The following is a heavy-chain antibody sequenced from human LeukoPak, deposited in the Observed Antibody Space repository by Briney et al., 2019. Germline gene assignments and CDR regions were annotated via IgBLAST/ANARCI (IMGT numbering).Heavy chain of an antibody. Sequence: QAGGSLRLSCAASGFTFSRYWMSWVRQAPGKGLEWVANIKQDGSEKYYVDSVKGRFTISRDNAKNSLYLQMNSLRAEDTAVYYCARLAAAGRYFDYWGQGTLVTVSS. V-gene: IGHV3-7*01. CDR1: GFTFSRYW. D-gene: IGHD6-13*01. J-gene: IGHJ4*02. CDR3: ARLAAAGRYFDY. CDR2: IKQDGSEK.